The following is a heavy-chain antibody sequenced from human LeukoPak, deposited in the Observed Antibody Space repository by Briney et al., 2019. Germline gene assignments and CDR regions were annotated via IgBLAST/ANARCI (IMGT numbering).Heavy chain of an antibody. V-gene: IGHV1-2*02. CDR3: ARGVEEWNTMVRGVTHIDY. J-gene: IGHJ4*02. D-gene: IGHD3-10*01. CDR1: GYTFTGYY. Sequence: RASVKVSCKPSGYTFTGYYIHWVRQAPGQGLEWMGWINPNSGGTNYARKFQGRITMTRDTSISTAYMELSRLRSDDTAVYYCARGVEEWNTMVRGVTHIDYWGQGTLVTVSS. CDR2: INPNSGGT.